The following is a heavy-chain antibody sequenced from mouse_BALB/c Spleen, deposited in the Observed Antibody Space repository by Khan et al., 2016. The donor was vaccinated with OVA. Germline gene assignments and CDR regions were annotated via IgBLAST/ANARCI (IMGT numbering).Heavy chain of an antibody. CDR3: AKLTPQYYSMDY. J-gene: IGHJ4*01. V-gene: IGHV2-3*01. CDR1: GFSLSNYG. D-gene: IGHD1-3*01. Sequence: QVQLKQSGPGLVAPSQSLSITCTVSGFSLSNYGVSWVRQPPGKGLEWLGVTWGDGSTNYHSALISRLIITKENSKSQVFLKLNRLQTDDTATYYCAKLTPQYYSMDYWGQGTSVTVSS. CDR2: TWGDGST.